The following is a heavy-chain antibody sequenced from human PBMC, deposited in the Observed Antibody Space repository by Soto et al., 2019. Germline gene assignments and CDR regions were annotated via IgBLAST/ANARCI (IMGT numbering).Heavy chain of an antibody. CDR1: GGTFSSYA. Sequence: QVQLVQSGAEVKKPGSSVKVSCKASGGTFSSYAISWVRQAPGQGLEWMGGIIPIFGTANYAQKFQGRVRITADESTSTAYMELSSLRSEDTAVYYCASPQSSIAAAGTYYYYGMDVWGQGTTVTVSS. CDR2: IIPIFGTA. CDR3: ASPQSSIAAAGTYYYYGMDV. J-gene: IGHJ6*02. D-gene: IGHD6-13*01. V-gene: IGHV1-69*01.